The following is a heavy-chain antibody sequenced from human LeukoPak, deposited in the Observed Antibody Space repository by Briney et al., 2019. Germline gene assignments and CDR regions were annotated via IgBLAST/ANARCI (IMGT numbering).Heavy chain of an antibody. Sequence: GGSLRLSCAASGFTFSSYGMSWVRQASGKGLEWVGRIRSNANSYATAYAASVKGRFTISRDDSKNTAYLQMNSLKTEDTAVYYCTSTVTLGYWGQGTLVTVSS. CDR3: TSTVTLGY. V-gene: IGHV3-73*01. J-gene: IGHJ4*02. CDR2: IRSNANSYAT. CDR1: GFTFSSYG. D-gene: IGHD4-17*01.